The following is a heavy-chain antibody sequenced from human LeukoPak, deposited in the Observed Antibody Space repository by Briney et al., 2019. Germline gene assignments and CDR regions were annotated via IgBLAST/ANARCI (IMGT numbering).Heavy chain of an antibody. D-gene: IGHD2-2*02. CDR1: GFTFSDHY. CDR2: TRNKANSYTT. V-gene: IGHV3-72*01. CDR3: VREKGYCSSTTCYTWFDP. Sequence: GGSLRLSCAASGFTFSDHYMDWVRQATGKRLEGVGRTRNKANSYTTEYAASVKGRFTISRDDSKNSLYLQMNSLKTEDMAVYYCVREKGYCSSTTCYTWFDPWGQGTLVTVSS. J-gene: IGHJ5*02.